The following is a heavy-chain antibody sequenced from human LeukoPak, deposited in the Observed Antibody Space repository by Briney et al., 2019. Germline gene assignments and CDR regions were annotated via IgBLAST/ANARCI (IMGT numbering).Heavy chain of an antibody. V-gene: IGHV1-2*02. CDR1: GYIFTDYY. J-gene: IGHJ3*02. CDR2: FNLKSGAT. D-gene: IGHD2-2*02. Sequence: ASVKVSCKASGYIFTDYYLNWLRQAPGQGLEWMGWFNLKSGATNYAQKFQGRVTMTRDTSITTAYMELSRLRSDDTAVYYCARDPLVVPAAIRGDAFDIWGQGTMVTVSS. CDR3: ARDPLVVPAAIRGDAFDI.